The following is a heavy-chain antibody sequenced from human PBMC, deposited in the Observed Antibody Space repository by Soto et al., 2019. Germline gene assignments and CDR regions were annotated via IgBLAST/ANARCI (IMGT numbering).Heavy chain of an antibody. CDR3: ARSGYSRSSAVFWFDP. D-gene: IGHD6-6*01. V-gene: IGHV3-48*01. J-gene: IGHJ5*02. Sequence: GGSLRLSCAASGFTFSSYSMNWVRQAPGKGLEWVSYISSSSSTIYYADSGKGRYTISRDNAKNSLYLQMNSLRAEDTAVYYCARSGYSRSSAVFWFDPWGQGTLVTVSS. CDR1: GFTFSSYS. CDR2: ISSSSSTI.